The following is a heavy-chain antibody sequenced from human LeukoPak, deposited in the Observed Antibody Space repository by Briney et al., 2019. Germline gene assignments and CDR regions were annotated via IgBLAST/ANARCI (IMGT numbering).Heavy chain of an antibody. J-gene: IGHJ4*02. D-gene: IGHD3-22*01. Sequence: SETLSLTRTVSGGSISSYYWSWIRQPPGKGLEWIGYVYYIGNTNYNPSLKSRVTISVDTSKNQFSLKLSSVTVADTAVYYCARRGSSGSLDYWGQGTLVTVSS. CDR3: ARRGSSGSLDY. CDR1: GGSISSYY. CDR2: VYYIGNT. V-gene: IGHV4-59*08.